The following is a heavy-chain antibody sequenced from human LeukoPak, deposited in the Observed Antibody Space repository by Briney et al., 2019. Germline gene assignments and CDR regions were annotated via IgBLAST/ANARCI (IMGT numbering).Heavy chain of an antibody. D-gene: IGHD2-21*02. CDR1: GFTFSSYT. V-gene: IGHV3-21*01. CDR2: IAGSSGYI. CDR3: ARDRGAYCGGDCYLGFDY. Sequence: GGSLRLSCAASGFTFSSYTMNWVRQAPGKGLEWVSYIAGSSGYIYSAASVKGRFTISRDNAKKSLYLQMTSLTAEDTAVYYRARDRGAYCGGDCYLGFDYWGRGTLVTVSS. J-gene: IGHJ4*01.